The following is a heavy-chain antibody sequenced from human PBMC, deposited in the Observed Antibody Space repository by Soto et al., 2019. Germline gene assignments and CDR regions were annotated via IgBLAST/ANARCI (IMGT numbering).Heavy chain of an antibody. CDR3: ATNYVSGSANFDY. CDR1: GGTFNFYS. Sequence: QVQLVQSGAEVKKPGSSVKVSCTASGGTFNFYSISWVRQAPGQGLEWVGRVIPMVGMSEYAQKFQGRVTITSDKSTSTAYMLLRSLRSEDTAVYYCATNYVSGSANFDYCGQVTLVIVSS. V-gene: IGHV1-69*02. J-gene: IGHJ4*02. D-gene: IGHD3-16*01. CDR2: VIPMVGMS.